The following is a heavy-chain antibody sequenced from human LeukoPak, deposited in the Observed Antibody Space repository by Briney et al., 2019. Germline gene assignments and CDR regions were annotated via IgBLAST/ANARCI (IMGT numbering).Heavy chain of an antibody. CDR2: IYRGGSA. CDR1: GFTVGSHY. V-gene: IGHV3-53*01. Sequence: GGSLRLSCAASGFTVGSHYMSWVRQAPGKGLEWVSVIYRGGSAYYADSVKGRFTISRDNSRDNLYLQMNSLRADDTAVYYCARAGVGSRRAFDHWGQGTLVTVSS. D-gene: IGHD1-26*01. CDR3: ARAGVGSRRAFDH. J-gene: IGHJ4*02.